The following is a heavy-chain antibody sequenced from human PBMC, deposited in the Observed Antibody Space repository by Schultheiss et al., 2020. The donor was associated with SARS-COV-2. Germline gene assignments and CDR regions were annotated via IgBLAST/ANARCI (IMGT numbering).Heavy chain of an antibody. CDR1: GDRVSETSVT. CDR3: AKYSSSLTGAFDI. V-gene: IGHV6-1*01. J-gene: IGHJ3*02. Sequence: SQTLSLTCAISGDRVSETSVTWDWIRQSPSRGLEWLGRTYYRSKWYNDYAVSVKSRITINPDTSKNQFSLKLSSVTAADTAVYYCAKYSSSLTGAFDIWGQGTMVTVSS. CDR2: TYYRSKWYN. D-gene: IGHD6-13*01.